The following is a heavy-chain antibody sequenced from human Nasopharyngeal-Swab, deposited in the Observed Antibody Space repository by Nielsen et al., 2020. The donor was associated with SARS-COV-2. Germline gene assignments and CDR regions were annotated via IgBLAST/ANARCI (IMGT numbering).Heavy chain of an antibody. CDR1: GFTFSDYY. Sequence: GGSLRLSCAASGFTFSDYYMHWVRQSPGKGLEWVALISFDGTNKYYAGSVRGRFTISRDTSKDTLYLQMNNLRAEDTAVYYCVRDRDIFGYDSSGYYGADAFDLWGQGTMVTVSA. CDR2: ISFDGTNK. V-gene: IGHV3-30*03. J-gene: IGHJ3*01. CDR3: VRDRDIFGYDSSGYYGADAFDL. D-gene: IGHD3-22*01.